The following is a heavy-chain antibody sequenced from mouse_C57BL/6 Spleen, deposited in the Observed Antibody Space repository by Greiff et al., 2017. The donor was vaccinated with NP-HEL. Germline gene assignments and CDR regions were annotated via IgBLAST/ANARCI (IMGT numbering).Heavy chain of an antibody. V-gene: IGHV1-15*01. CDR2: IDPETGGT. CDR1: GYTFTDYE. Sequence: VQLQQSGAELVRPGASVTLSCKASGYTFTDYEMHWVKQTPVHGLEWIGAIDPETGGTAYNQKFKGKAILTADKSSSTAYMELRSLTSEDSAVYYCPYGSTPYWYFDVWGTGTTVTVSS. D-gene: IGHD1-1*01. CDR3: PYGSTPYWYFDV. J-gene: IGHJ1*03.